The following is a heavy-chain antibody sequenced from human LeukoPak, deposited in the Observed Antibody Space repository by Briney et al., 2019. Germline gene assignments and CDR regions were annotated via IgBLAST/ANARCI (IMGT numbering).Heavy chain of an antibody. J-gene: IGHJ4*02. D-gene: IGHD1-26*01. CDR3: ARDQGGD. Sequence: SETLSLTRTVSGGSSSSSSYYWGWIRQPPGKGLEWIGSIYYSGSTYYNPSLKSRVTISVDTSKNQFSLKLSSVTAADTAVYYCARDQGGDWGQGTLVTVSS. CDR2: IYYSGST. V-gene: IGHV4-39*07. CDR1: GGSSSSSSYY.